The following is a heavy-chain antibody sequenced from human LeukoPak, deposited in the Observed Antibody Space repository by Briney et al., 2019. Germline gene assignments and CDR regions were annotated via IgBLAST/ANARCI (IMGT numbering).Heavy chain of an antibody. CDR2: ISGSGGST. CDR1: GFTFSSYA. D-gene: IGHD5-12*01. V-gene: IGHV3-23*01. J-gene: IGHJ4*02. CDR3: ARGGGYSGMDY. Sequence: GGSLRLSCAASGFTFSSYAMSWVRQAPGKGLEWVSAISGSGGSTYYADSVKGRFTISRDNAKNSLYLQMNSLRAEDTAVYYCARGGGYSGMDYWGQGTLVTVSS.